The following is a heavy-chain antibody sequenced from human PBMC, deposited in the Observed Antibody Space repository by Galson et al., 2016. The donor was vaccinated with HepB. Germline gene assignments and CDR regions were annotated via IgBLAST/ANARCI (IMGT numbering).Heavy chain of an antibody. D-gene: IGHD3-9*01. CDR1: GFSFSTAW. CDR3: TVCGLTGDLDY. CDR2: SKSKTDGGAI. V-gene: IGHV3-15*01. J-gene: IGHJ4*03. Sequence: SLRLSCAASGFSFSTAWVTWVRQAPGKGLEWIGRSKSKTDGGAIDYAAPVRGRFTISRDDSRDTLFLQMNSLKFEDTAVYYCTVCGLTGDLDYWGRGTQVAVSS.